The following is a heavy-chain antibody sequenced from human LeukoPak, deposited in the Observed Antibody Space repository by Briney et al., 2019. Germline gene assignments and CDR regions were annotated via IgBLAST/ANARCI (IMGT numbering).Heavy chain of an antibody. J-gene: IGHJ5*02. CDR3: ARGDWSYDP. D-gene: IGHD2-21*01. CDR2: INISGST. V-gene: IGHV4-4*07. Sequence: SETLSLTCTVSGGSISSYYWSWIRQPPGKGLEWIGRINISGSTNYNPSLKSRVTMSVDTSKNQFSLKLNSVTAADTAVYYCARGDWSYDPWGQGTLVTVSS. CDR1: GGSISSYY.